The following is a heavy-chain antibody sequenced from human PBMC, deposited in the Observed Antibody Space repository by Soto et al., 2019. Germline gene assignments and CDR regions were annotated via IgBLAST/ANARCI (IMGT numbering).Heavy chain of an antibody. CDR2: IIPIFGTA. CDR1: GGTFSSYA. Sequence: QVQLVQSGAEVQKPGSSVKVSCKASGGTFSSYAISWVRHAPGQVLEWMGGIIPIFGTANYAQKFQGRVTITADESTSTAYMELSSLRSEDTAVYYCARGQSSSWYRNWFDPWGQGTLVTVSS. CDR3: ARGQSSSWYRNWFDP. D-gene: IGHD6-13*01. V-gene: IGHV1-69*01. J-gene: IGHJ5*02.